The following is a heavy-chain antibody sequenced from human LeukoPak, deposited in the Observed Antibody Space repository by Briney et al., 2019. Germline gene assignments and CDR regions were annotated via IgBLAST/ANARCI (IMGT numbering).Heavy chain of an antibody. V-gene: IGHV1-18*04. CDR3: ARXRYDILTGYYDYYYYYYMDV. J-gene: IGHJ6*03. CDR2: ISAYNGNT. CDR1: GYTFTGYY. Sequence: GASVKVSCKASGYTFTGYYMHWVRQAPGQGLEWMGWISAYNGNTNYAQKLQGRVTTTTDTSTSTAYMELRSLRSDDTAVYYCARXRYDILTGYYDYYYYYYMDVWGKGTTVTVSS. D-gene: IGHD3-9*01.